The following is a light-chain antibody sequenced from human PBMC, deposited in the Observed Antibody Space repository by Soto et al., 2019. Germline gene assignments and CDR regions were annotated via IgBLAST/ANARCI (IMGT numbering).Light chain of an antibody. CDR3: QQYNKWPLYT. V-gene: IGKV3-15*01. Sequence: EIVRTQSPATLSVSPGERVTLSCRASQIVDINLAWYQQKPGHAPRLLIYGASVRAKGVPARFSGSGSGTEFTLTISSLQSADFAVDYCQQYNKWPLYTFGQGTKLEIK. CDR2: GAS. CDR1: QIVDIN. J-gene: IGKJ2*01.